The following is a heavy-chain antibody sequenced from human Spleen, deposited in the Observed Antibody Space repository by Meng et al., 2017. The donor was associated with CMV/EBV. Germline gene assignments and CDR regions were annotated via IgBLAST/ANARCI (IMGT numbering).Heavy chain of an antibody. CDR1: GFPISRNY. J-gene: IGHJ4*02. Sequence: GGSLRLSCAVSGFPISRNYMSWVRQAPGKGPEWVSLIYSDGRTSYADSLKGRFTISRDTSKNTPYLQMNSLRAEDTAVYYCARDHGDYYDSSAYCLGYWGQGTLVTVSS. CDR3: ARDHGDYYDSSAYCLGY. D-gene: IGHD3-22*01. CDR2: IYSDGRT. V-gene: IGHV3-66*01.